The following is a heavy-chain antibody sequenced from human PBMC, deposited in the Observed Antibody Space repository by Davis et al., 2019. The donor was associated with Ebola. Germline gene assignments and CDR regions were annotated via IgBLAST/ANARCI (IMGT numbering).Heavy chain of an antibody. Sequence: PSETLSLTCTVSGGSITNYYWSWIRQPPGKGLEWIGYIYYSGSTNYNPSLKSRVTISVDTSKNQFSLKMRSVTAADTAVYYCARWGHYDFWSGSNWFDPWGQGTLVTVSS. J-gene: IGHJ5*02. V-gene: IGHV4-59*01. CDR2: IYYSGST. CDR3: ARWGHYDFWSGSNWFDP. D-gene: IGHD3-3*01. CDR1: GGSITNYY.